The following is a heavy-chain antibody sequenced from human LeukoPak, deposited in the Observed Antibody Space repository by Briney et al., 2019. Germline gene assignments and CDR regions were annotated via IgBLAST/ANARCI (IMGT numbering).Heavy chain of an antibody. CDR2: VYYSGTT. CDR3: ARGGSAWEY. CDR1: GGSFSGYY. D-gene: IGHD6-25*01. J-gene: IGHJ4*02. Sequence: SETLSLTCAVYGGSFSGYYWSWIRQPPGKGLEWIGYVYYSGTTSYNPSLKSRVTISVDTSKNQFSLRLTSVTAADTAVYYCARGGSAWEYWGQGTLVTVSS. V-gene: IGHV4-59*01.